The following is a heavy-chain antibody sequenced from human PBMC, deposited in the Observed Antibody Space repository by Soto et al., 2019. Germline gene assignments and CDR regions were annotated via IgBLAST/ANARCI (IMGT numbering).Heavy chain of an antibody. Sequence: PSETLSLTCAVYGGSFSGYYWSWIRQPPGKGLEWIGEINHSGSTNYNPSLKSRVTISVDTSKNQSSLKLSSVTAADTAVYYCARGPGDIVVVVAATRWFDPWGQGTLVTVSS. CDR3: ARGPGDIVVVVAATRWFDP. CDR1: GGSFSGYY. CDR2: INHSGST. V-gene: IGHV4-34*01. J-gene: IGHJ5*02. D-gene: IGHD2-15*01.